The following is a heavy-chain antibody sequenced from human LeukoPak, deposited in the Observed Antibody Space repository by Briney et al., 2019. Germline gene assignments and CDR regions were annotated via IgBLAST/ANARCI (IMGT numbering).Heavy chain of an antibody. CDR1: GGSISRSNYY. CDR2: LYYSGST. V-gene: IGHV4-39*07. D-gene: IGHD2-15*01. Sequence: PSETLSLTCTVSGGSISRSNYYWGWIRQPPGKGLEWIGTLYYSGSTYYNPSLKSRVTISVDTSKNQFSLKLSSVTAADTAVYYCASDARHSWAFDIWGQGTMVTVSS. J-gene: IGHJ3*02. CDR3: ASDARHSWAFDI.